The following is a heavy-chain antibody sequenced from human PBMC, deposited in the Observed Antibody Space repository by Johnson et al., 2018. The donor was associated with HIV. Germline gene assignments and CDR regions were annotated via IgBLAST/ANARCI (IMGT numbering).Heavy chain of an antibody. V-gene: IGHV3-30-3*01. J-gene: IGHJ3*02. Sequence: QEQLVESGGGVVQPERSLRLSCSASAFTFSRHAMHWVRQAPGKGPEWVACISYDGSNKYYADSVKGRFTISRDNSKNTLYLQMNSLRAEDTAVYYCARDQVVEIATIIGDNAFDIWGQGTMVTVSS. CDR1: AFTFSRHA. CDR3: ARDQVVEIATIIGDNAFDI. D-gene: IGHD5-24*01. CDR2: ISYDGSNK.